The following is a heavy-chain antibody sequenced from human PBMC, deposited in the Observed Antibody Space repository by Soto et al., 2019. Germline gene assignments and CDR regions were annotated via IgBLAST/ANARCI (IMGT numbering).Heavy chain of an antibody. CDR2: IYYSGST. Sequence: SETLSLTCTVSGGSISSYYWSWIRQPPGKGLEWIGYIYYSGSTNYNPSLKSRVTISVDTSKNQFSLKLSSVTAADTAVYYCARESGSYYGIDYWGQGTLVTVSS. CDR3: ARESGSYYGIDY. V-gene: IGHV4-59*01. CDR1: GGSISSYY. J-gene: IGHJ4*02. D-gene: IGHD1-26*01.